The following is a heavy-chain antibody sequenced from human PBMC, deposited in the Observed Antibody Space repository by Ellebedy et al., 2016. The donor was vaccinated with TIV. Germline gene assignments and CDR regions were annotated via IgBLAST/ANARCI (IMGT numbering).Heavy chain of an antibody. CDR2: IIPILGIA. V-gene: IGHV1-69*04. D-gene: IGHD3-22*01. CDR1: GGTFSSYA. J-gene: IGHJ4*02. CDR3: AMDSSGYYTYSGY. Sequence: SVKVSCXASGGTFSSYAISWVRQAPGQGLEWMGRIIPILGIANYAQKFQGRVTITADKSTSTAYMELSSLRSEDTAVYYCAMDSSGYYTYSGYWGQGTLVTVSS.